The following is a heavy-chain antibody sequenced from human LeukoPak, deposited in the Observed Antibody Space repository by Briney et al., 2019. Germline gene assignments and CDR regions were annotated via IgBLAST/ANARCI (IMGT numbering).Heavy chain of an antibody. Sequence: GGSLRLSCAASGFTFSSYAMNWVRQAPGKGLEWVSSISSSSSYIYYADSVKGRFTISRDNAKNSLYLQMNSLRAEDTAVYYCAREGVYSSSWSAYFDYWGQGTLVTVSS. D-gene: IGHD6-13*01. CDR1: GFTFSSYA. CDR3: AREGVYSSSWSAYFDY. CDR2: ISSSSSYI. V-gene: IGHV3-21*01. J-gene: IGHJ4*02.